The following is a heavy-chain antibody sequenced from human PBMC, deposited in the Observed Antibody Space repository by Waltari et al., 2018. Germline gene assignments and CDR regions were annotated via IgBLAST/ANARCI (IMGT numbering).Heavy chain of an antibody. D-gene: IGHD6-13*01. Sequence: QLQLQESGPGLVKPSETLSLTCTVSGGSISSSSYYWGWIRQPPGRGLEWIVSNYYSGSTYANPSLKSRVTISVDTSKNQFSLKLSSVTAADTAVYYCARRLVAAADFFDYWGQGTLVTVSS. CDR1: GGSISSSSYY. CDR2: NYYSGST. J-gene: IGHJ4*02. V-gene: IGHV4-39*01. CDR3: ARRLVAAADFFDY.